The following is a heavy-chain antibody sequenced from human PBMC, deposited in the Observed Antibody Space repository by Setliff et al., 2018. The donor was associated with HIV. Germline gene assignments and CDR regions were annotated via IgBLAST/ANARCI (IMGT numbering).Heavy chain of an antibody. J-gene: IGHJ4*02. Sequence: PGGSLRLSCAASGFTFSNYGMHWVRQGPGRGLEWVTLIKYDGSYEFYAESVKGRFTISRDNSKNTVYLQMDSLRAADTAVYYCVTDGPGTHGPADYWGQGTLVTVSS. CDR1: GFTFSNYG. CDR2: IKYDGSYE. V-gene: IGHV3-30*02. CDR3: VTDGPGTHGPADY.